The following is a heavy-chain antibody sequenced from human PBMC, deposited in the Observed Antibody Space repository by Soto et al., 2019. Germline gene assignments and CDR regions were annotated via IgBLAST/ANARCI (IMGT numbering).Heavy chain of an antibody. CDR1: GYGFTTYG. J-gene: IGHJ4*02. Sequence: QVHLVQSGAEVKKPGASVKVSCKGSGYGFTTYGITWVRQAPGQGLEWMAWISAHNGNTNYAQKLQGRVTVTRHTSTSTAYMELRSLRSDDTAVYYCARGRYGDYWGQGALVTGSS. V-gene: IGHV1-18*01. CDR3: ARGRYGDY. D-gene: IGHD1-1*01. CDR2: ISAHNGNT.